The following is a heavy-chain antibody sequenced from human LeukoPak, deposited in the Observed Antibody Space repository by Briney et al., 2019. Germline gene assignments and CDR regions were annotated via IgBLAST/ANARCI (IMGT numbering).Heavy chain of an antibody. V-gene: IGHV3-15*01. CDR3: TTAYYDFWSGYYIGYFDL. Sequence: PGGSLRLSCAASGFTFSNAWMSWVRQAPGKGLEWVGRIKSKTDGGTTDYAAPVKGRFTISRDDSKNTLYLQMNSLKTEDTAVYYCTTAYYDFWSGYYIGYFDLWGRGTLVTVSS. D-gene: IGHD3-3*01. CDR1: GFTFSNAW. J-gene: IGHJ2*01. CDR2: IKSKTDGGTT.